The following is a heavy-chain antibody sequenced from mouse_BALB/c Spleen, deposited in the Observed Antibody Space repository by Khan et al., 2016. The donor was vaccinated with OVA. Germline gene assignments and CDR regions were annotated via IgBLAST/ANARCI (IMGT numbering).Heavy chain of an antibody. CDR1: GYSITSEYA. CDR3: ARKDYYDYDPFPY. V-gene: IGHV3-2*02. D-gene: IGHD2-4*01. J-gene: IGHJ3*01. CDR2: INYSGNT. Sequence: EVQLQESGPGLVKPSQSLSLTCTVTGYSITSEYAWNWIRQFPGNQLEWMGYINYSGNTRFNPSLKSRTSITRDTSKNQFFLQLNSVTTEDTATDYCARKDYYDYDPFPYWGQGTLVTVSA.